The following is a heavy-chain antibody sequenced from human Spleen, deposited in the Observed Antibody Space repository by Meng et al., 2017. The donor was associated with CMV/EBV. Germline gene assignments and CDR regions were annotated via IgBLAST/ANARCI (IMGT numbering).Heavy chain of an antibody. V-gene: IGHV4-34*01. Sequence: ESLKISCAVEGESFIGNYWSWIRHPPGKGLEWIGEINHDGSTNYNPSLKSRVTISADTSKSQFSLKLRSLSAADTAVYYCAGSTVFPKDYWGQGTLVTVSS. D-gene: IGHD2-21*01. CDR2: INHDGST. CDR1: GESFIGNY. J-gene: IGHJ4*02. CDR3: AGSTVFPKDY.